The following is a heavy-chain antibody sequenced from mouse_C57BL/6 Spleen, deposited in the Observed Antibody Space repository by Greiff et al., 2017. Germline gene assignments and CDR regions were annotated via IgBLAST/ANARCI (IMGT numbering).Heavy chain of an antibody. CDR3: ARGGLLPYAMDY. CDR2: INPYNGGT. D-gene: IGHD2-3*01. V-gene: IGHV1-19*01. CDR1: GYTFTDSY. J-gene: IGHJ4*01. Sequence: EVQLQQSGPVLVKPGASVKMSCKASGYTFTDSYMNWVKQSHGKSLEWSGVINPYNGGTSYNQKFKGKATLTVDKSSSTAYMVINSLTSEDSAVYYCARGGLLPYAMDYWGQGTSVTVSS.